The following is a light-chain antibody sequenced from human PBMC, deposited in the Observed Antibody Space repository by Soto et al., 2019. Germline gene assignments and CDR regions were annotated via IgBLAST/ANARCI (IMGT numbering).Light chain of an antibody. V-gene: IGKV4-1*01. Sequence: DIVMTQSPDSLAVXXGERATINCKSSQSVLYSSNNKNYLAWYQQKPGQPPKLLIYWASTRESGVPDRFSGSGSGTDFTLTISSLQAEDVAVYYCQQYYSTPRTFGQGTKVDI. CDR1: QSVLYSSNNKNY. CDR3: QQYYSTPRT. CDR2: WAS. J-gene: IGKJ1*01.